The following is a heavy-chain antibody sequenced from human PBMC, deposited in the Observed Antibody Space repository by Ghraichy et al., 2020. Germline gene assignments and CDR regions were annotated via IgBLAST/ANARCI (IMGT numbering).Heavy chain of an antibody. CDR2: IGGSGGDT. CDR3: AAYYCGSGSCYRSVES. CDR1: GFTFSNYS. Sequence: GGSLRLSCTASGFTFSNYSMTWVRQAPGKGLEWVSGIGGSGGDTYYANSVKGRFTISRDNSKNTLYLQMNSLRAEDTAVYYCAAYYCGSGSCYRSVESWGQGTLFTFSS. V-gene: IGHV3-23*01. J-gene: IGHJ4*02. D-gene: IGHD3-10*01.